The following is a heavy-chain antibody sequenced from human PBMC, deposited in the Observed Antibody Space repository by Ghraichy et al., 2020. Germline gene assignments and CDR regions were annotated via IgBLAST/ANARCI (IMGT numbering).Heavy chain of an antibody. CDR2: IYYSGST. CDR3: ARYCTNGVCYTD. D-gene: IGHD2-8*01. Sequence: SETLSLTCTVSGGSISSGGYYWSWIRQHPGKGLEWIGYIYYSGSTYYNPSLKSRVTISVDTSKNQFSLKLSSVTAADTAVYYCARYCTNGVCYTDWGQGTLVTVSS. V-gene: IGHV4-31*03. CDR1: GGSISSGGYY. J-gene: IGHJ4*02.